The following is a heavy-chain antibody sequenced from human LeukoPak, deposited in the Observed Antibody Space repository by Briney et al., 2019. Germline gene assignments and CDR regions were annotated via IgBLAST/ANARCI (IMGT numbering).Heavy chain of an antibody. CDR1: GYTFTSYV. D-gene: IGHD3-22*01. J-gene: IGHJ4*02. Sequence: ASVKVSCKASGYTFTSYVISWVRQAPGQGLEWMGWISAYNGNTNYAQKLQGRVTMTTDTSTSTAYMELRSLRSDDTAVYYCAGPSNLLSESKFNYDSSGYDYWGQGTLVTVSS. V-gene: IGHV1-18*01. CDR2: ISAYNGNT. CDR3: AGPSNLLSESKFNYDSSGYDY.